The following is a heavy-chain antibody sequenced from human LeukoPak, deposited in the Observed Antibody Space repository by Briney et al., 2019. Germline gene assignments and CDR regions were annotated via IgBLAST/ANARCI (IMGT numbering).Heavy chain of an antibody. CDR2: IKQDGSEK. CDR3: ATLGAYDRFDS. D-gene: IGHD5-12*01. V-gene: IGHV3-7*05. J-gene: IGHJ4*02. Sequence: GGSLRLSCAASGFTFSNYWMSWVRQAPGKGLEWVANIKQDGSEKFYVDSLKGRFTISRDNARNSLYLQMNSLRAEDTAVYYCATLGAYDRFDSGGQGTLVTVSS. CDR1: GFTFSNYW.